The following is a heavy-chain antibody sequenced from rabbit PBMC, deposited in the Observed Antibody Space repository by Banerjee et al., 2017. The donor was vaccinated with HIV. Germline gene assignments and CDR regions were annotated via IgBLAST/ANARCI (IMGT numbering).Heavy chain of an antibody. J-gene: IGHJ4*01. CDR2: IYTGGGNT. D-gene: IGHD6-1*01. V-gene: IGHV1S40*01. CDR3: ARKGFDDVAYGYGSFNL. CDR1: GFSFSSGYD. Sequence: QSLEESGGDLVKPGASLTLTCKASGFSFSSGYDMCWVRQAPGKGLEWIGYIYTGGGNTYYASWAKGRFTISKTSSTTVTLQMTSLTAADTATYFCARKGFDDVAYGYGSFNLWGQGTLVTVS.